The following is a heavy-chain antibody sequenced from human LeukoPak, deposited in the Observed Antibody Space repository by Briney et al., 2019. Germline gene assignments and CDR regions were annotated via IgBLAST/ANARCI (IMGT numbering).Heavy chain of an antibody. CDR3: ARRGATVTDD. J-gene: IGHJ4*02. V-gene: IGHV3-7*01. D-gene: IGHD4-17*01. Sequence: PGGSLRLSCAASGFTFSGYWVTWVRQAPGKGLEWVANINQDGSEKYYVDSVKGRFTISRDNAKNSVYLQMNSLRAEDTAVYSCARRGATVTDDWGQGTLVTVSS. CDR1: GFTFSGYW. CDR2: INQDGSEK.